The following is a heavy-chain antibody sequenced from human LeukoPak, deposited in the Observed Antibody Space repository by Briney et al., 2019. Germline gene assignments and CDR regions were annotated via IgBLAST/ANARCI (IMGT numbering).Heavy chain of an antibody. CDR3: ARVWGYCSSTSCPRLVDY. CDR2: INSDGSST. CDR1: GFTFSSYW. V-gene: IGHV3-74*01. J-gene: IGHJ4*02. Sequence: GGSLRLSCAASGFTFSSYWMHWVRQAPGKGLGWVSRINSDGSSTSYADSVKGRFTISRDNAKNTLYLQMNSLRAEDTAVYYCARVWGYCSSTSCPRLVDYWGQGTLVTVSS. D-gene: IGHD2-2*01.